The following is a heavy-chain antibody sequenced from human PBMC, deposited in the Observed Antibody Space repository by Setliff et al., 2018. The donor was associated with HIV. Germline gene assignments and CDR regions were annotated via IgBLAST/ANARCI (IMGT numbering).Heavy chain of an antibody. CDR1: GHTFTNYD. Sequence: GGSVKVSCKPSGHTFTNYDIHWMRRATGQGLEWMGWMNPNSGVSGYALKFHDRVTMTRDTSITTAYMELSSLTSEDTAVYYCARGKGVGGVIITGGLDVWGQGTTVTVSS. J-gene: IGHJ6*02. V-gene: IGHV1-8*01. CDR3: ARGKGVGGVIITGGLDV. D-gene: IGHD3-10*01. CDR2: MNPNSGVS.